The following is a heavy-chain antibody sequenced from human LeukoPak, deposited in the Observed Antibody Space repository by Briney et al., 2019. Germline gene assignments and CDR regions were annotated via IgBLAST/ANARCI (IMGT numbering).Heavy chain of an antibody. CDR3: VAENNARETTGLCEY. V-gene: IGHV3-21*01. J-gene: IGHJ4*02. D-gene: IGHD1-1*01. CDR2: ISSSGRHI. CDR1: GFTFSSYG. Sequence: GGSLRLSCAASGFTFSSYGMHWVRQAPGKGLEWVSSISSSGRHIYYADSVKGRFTSSRDNAKNSLYLQMNSLRVEDTAVYYCVAENNARETTGLCEYWGKGTLVTVSS.